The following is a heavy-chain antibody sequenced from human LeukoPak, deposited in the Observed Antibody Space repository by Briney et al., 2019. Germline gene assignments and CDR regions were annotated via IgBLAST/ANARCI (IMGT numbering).Heavy chain of an antibody. D-gene: IGHD3-9*01. CDR2: IYYSGST. J-gene: IGHJ4*02. V-gene: IGHV4-59*01. CDR1: GGSISSYY. Sequence: SETLSLTCTVSGGSISSYYWSWIRQPPGKGLEWSGYIYYSGSTNYNTSLKSRVTISVDTSKNQFSLKLSSVTAADTAVYYCARSKDILTGYCFDYWGQGTLVTVSS. CDR3: ARSKDILTGYCFDY.